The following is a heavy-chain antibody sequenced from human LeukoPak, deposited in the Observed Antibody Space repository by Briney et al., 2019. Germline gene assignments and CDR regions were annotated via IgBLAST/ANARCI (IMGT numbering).Heavy chain of an antibody. J-gene: IGHJ4*02. V-gene: IGHV3-48*01. D-gene: IGHD3-22*01. CDR1: GFTFSSYS. Sequence: GGSLRLSCAASGFTFSSYSMNWVRQAPGKGLEWVSYISSSSSTIYYADSVKGRFTISRDNAKNSLYLQMNSLRAEDTAVYYWARVPPGTMIVHFFDYWGQGTLVTVSS. CDR2: ISSSSSTI. CDR3: ARVPPGTMIVHFFDY.